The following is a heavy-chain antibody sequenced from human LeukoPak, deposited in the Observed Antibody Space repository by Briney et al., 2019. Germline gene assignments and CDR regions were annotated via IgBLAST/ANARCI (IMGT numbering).Heavy chain of an antibody. CDR3: ARGLLVAGSSWTFDY. CDR1: GGSFSSYY. CDR2: IYYSGST. V-gene: IGHV4-59*01. D-gene: IGHD6-13*01. Sequence: PETLSLTPTVSGGSFSSYYWSWIRQPPGKGLEWIGYIYYSGSTNYNPSLKSRVTISVDTSKNQFSLKVSSVTAADTAVYYCARGLLVAGSSWTFDYWGQGTLVTVSS. J-gene: IGHJ4*02.